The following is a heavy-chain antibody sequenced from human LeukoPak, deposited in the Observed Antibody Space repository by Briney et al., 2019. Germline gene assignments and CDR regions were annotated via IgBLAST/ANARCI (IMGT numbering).Heavy chain of an antibody. CDR2: IIPIFGTA. V-gene: IGHV1-69*06. D-gene: IGHD3-10*01. Sequence: SVKVSRKASVGTFSNYAISWVRQAPAQGLEWVGVIIPIFGTANYAQKFGGSVTITANKSTRTAYMELSILRSEDRAVYYCARDNDSGDPPHFDYWGQGRLVTVSS. CDR3: ARDNDSGDPPHFDY. J-gene: IGHJ4*02. CDR1: VGTFSNYA.